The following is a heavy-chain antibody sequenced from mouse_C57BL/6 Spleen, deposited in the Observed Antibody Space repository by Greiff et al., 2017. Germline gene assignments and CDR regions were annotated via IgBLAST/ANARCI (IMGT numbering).Heavy chain of an antibody. CDR3: ERRLITTGAMDY. D-gene: IGHD1-1*01. CDR1: GYTFTEYT. CDR2: FYPGCGTI. J-gene: IGHJ4*01. V-gene: IGHV1-62-2*01. Sequence: QVQLQQSGAELVKPGASVKLSCKASGYTFTEYTIHWVKQRSGQGLEWIGWFYPGCGTINYNEKFKDKATLTVDKSSSTVYMELSRLTSEDSAVYLFERRLITTGAMDYWGQGTSVTVSS.